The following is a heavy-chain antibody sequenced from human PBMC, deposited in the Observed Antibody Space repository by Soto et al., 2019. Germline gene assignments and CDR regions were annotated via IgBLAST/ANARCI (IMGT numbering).Heavy chain of an antibody. V-gene: IGHV3-33*01. CDR3: ARKLCWRMEV. J-gene: IGHJ6*02. CDR1: GFTFSSYG. CDR2: IWFDGSHK. Sequence: QEQLVESGGGVVQPGTSLRLSCVASGFTFSSYGMHWVRQAPGKGLEWVAVIWFDGSHKNYADSLKGRFTISRDNSKNTLYLQMNSLRVEDTAVYYCARKLCWRMEVWGQGTTVIVSS. D-gene: IGHD3-10*02.